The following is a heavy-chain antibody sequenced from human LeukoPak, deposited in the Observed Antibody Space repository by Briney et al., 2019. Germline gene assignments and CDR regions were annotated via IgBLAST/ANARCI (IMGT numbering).Heavy chain of an antibody. V-gene: IGHV3-11*01. D-gene: IGHD4-23*01. CDR1: GFTFSDYY. CDR3: ARDVNDYGGNSYAFDI. J-gene: IGHJ3*02. Sequence: GGSLRLSCAASGFTFSDYYMSWIRQAPGKGLEWVSYISSSGSTIYYADSVKGRFTISRDNAKNSLYLQMNSLRAEDTAVYYCARDVNDYGGNSYAFDIWGQGTMVTVSS. CDR2: ISSSGSTI.